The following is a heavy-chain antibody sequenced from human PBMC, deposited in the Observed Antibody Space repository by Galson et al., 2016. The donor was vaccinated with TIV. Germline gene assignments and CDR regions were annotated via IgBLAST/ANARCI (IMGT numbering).Heavy chain of an antibody. V-gene: IGHV3-9*01. Sequence: SLRLSCAASGFNFDDYGMHWVRQTPGRGLEWVSGISSNSVSRGYADSVKGRFTIFRDNAKKSLYVQMNSLRSEDTAVYYCAKARGYNYGSPQDYYYGMDVWGQGTTVSVS. CDR1: GFNFDDYG. CDR2: ISSNSVSR. CDR3: AKARGYNYGSPQDYYYGMDV. J-gene: IGHJ6*02. D-gene: IGHD5-18*01.